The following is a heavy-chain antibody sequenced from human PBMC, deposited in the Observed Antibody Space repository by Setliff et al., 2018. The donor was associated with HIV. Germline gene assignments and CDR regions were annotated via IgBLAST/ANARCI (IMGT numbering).Heavy chain of an antibody. CDR1: GGSISSGGYY. V-gene: IGHV4-31*03. J-gene: IGHJ4*02. Sequence: PSETLSLTCTVSGGSISSGGYYWSWIRQLPGKGLEWIGYINYSGNTYYSPSLKSRLNISVDTSKNQFSLNLNSVTATDTAVYYCARALGYCSTTSCYAEYFDYWGQGTLVTVSS. CDR2: INYSGNT. D-gene: IGHD2-2*01. CDR3: ARALGYCSTTSCYAEYFDY.